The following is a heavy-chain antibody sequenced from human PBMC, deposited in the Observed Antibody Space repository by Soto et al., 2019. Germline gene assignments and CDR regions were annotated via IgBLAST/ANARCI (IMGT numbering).Heavy chain of an antibody. CDR3: ARKDSGYGDYMDV. Sequence: QVQLQELGPGLVKPSQTLSLTCTVSGGSISSGGYYWSWIRQHPGKGLEWIGYIYYSGSTYYNPSLKSRVTMSVDTSENQFSLRLSSVTAADTAVYYCARKDSGYGDYMDVWGKGTTVTVSS. J-gene: IGHJ6*03. CDR1: GGSISSGGYY. CDR2: IYYSGST. D-gene: IGHD5-12*01. V-gene: IGHV4-31*03.